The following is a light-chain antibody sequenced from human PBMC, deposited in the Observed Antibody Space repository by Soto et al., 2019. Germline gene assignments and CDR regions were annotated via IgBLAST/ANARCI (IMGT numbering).Light chain of an antibody. Sequence: QSVLTQPASVSGSPGQSITLSCTGTSSDIGSYDLVSWYQQHPGNAPRLIIYEVNKRPSGVSNRFSGSKSGNTASLTVSGLQAEDGAEYYCCSYATTTLFGGGTKLTVL. V-gene: IGLV2-23*02. J-gene: IGLJ2*01. CDR3: CSYATTTL. CDR2: EVN. CDR1: SSDIGSYDL.